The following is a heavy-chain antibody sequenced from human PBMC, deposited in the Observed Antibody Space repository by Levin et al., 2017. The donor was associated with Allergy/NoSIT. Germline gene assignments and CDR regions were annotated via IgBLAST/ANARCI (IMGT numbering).Heavy chain of an antibody. CDR2: IYSGGLA. CDR1: GFTVRTNY. D-gene: IGHD3-3*01. J-gene: IGHJ3*02. Sequence: GGSLRLSCVVSGFTVRTNYMSWVRQAPGKGLEWVSVIYSGGLAYYADSVRGRFSISRDTSQNTVYLQMNSLRAEDTAVYFCARDARRSFGAGGFDIWGQGTMVTVSS. V-gene: IGHV3-53*01. CDR3: ARDARRSFGAGGFDI.